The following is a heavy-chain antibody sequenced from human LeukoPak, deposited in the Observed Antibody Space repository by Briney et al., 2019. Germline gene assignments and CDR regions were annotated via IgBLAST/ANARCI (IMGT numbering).Heavy chain of an antibody. Sequence: GASVKVSCKASGYTFTSYAMHWVRQAPGQRLEWMGWINAGNGNTKYSQKFQGRVTITRDTSASTAYMELSSLRSEDAAVYYCARDAQTLYSSSPDYWGQGTLVTVSS. CDR1: GYTFTSYA. V-gene: IGHV1-3*01. D-gene: IGHD6-6*01. CDR2: INAGNGNT. J-gene: IGHJ4*02. CDR3: ARDAQTLYSSSPDY.